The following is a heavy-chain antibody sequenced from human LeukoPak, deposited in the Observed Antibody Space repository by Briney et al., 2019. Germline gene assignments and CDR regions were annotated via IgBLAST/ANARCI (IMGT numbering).Heavy chain of an antibody. D-gene: IGHD3-9*01. J-gene: IGHJ4*02. CDR3: TGGSYHDILTGYPPKYYFDY. Sequence: SVKVSCKASGGTFSSYAISWVRQAPGQGLEWMGGIIPIFGTANYAQKFQGRVTITADESTSTAYMELSSLRSEDTAVYYCTGGSYHDILTGYPPKYYFDYWGQGTLVTVSS. V-gene: IGHV1-69*01. CDR2: IIPIFGTA. CDR1: GGTFSSYA.